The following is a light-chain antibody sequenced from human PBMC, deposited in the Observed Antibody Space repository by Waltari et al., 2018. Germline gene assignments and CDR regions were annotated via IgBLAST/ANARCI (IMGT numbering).Light chain of an antibody. CDR3: CSYAGYYMLVL. CDR1: SSDVGGYSY. CDR2: VVS. Sequence: QSALTQPRSVSGSPGQSVTISCTGTSSDVGGYSYVSWYPQHPGKAPQLSIYVVSKRPAGVPDRLPGSKSGNTASLTISGLQAEDEADYYCCSYAGYYMLVLFGGGTKLAVL. J-gene: IGLJ3*02. V-gene: IGLV2-11*01.